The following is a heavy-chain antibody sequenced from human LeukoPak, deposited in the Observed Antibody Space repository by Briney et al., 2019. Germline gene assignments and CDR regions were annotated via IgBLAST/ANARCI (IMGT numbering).Heavy chain of an antibody. Sequence: GGSLRLSCAASGFSFSVYEMHWVRQAPGEGLEWISDISSSGTTTYYADSVKGRFTISRDNAKNSLYLQMNSLRAEDTAVYYCVREGAYSTSSPAGYWGQGTLVSVSS. J-gene: IGHJ4*02. CDR2: ISSSGTTT. D-gene: IGHD6-6*01. CDR1: GFSFSVYE. V-gene: IGHV3-48*03. CDR3: VREGAYSTSSPAGY.